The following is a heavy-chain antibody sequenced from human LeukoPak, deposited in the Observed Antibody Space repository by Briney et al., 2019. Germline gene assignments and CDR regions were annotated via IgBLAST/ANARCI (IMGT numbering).Heavy chain of an antibody. V-gene: IGHV3-11*04. CDR2: ISSSGSTI. D-gene: IGHD6-19*01. CDR1: GFTFSDYY. CDR3: ARDRYSSGWDNIDY. Sequence: PGGSLRLSCAASGFTFSDYYMNWVRQAPGKGLEWVSYISSSGSTIYYADSVKGRFTISRDNAKNSLYLQMNSLRAEDTAVYYCARDRYSSGWDNIDYWGQGTLVTVSS. J-gene: IGHJ4*02.